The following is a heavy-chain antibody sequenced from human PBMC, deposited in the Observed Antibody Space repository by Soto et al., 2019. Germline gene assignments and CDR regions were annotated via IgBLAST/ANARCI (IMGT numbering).Heavy chain of an antibody. CDR3: ARRSLGDFGDF. Sequence: SGPTLVNPTPTLTLTCSFSGFSLTTSAVGVGWLRQPPGKALEWLALIYWDDEKRYSPSLMSRLTITKDTSKNQVVLIMTNMDPTDTATYYCARRSLGDFGDFWGPGSLVTVSS. J-gene: IGHJ4*02. V-gene: IGHV2-5*02. D-gene: IGHD3-3*01. CDR2: IYWDDEK. CDR1: GFSLTTSAVG.